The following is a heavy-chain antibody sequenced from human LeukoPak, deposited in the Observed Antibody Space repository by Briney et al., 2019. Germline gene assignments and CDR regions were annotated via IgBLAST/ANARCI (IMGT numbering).Heavy chain of an antibody. CDR2: INPNSGGT. D-gene: IGHD3-22*01. CDR3: AREESSGYHSWYFNL. J-gene: IGHJ2*01. CDR1: GYTFTGYY. V-gene: IGHV1-2*02. Sequence: ASVKVSCKASGYTFTGYYMHWVRQAPGQGLEWMGWINPNSGGTNYAQKFQGRVTMTRDTSISTAYMELSRLRSDDTAVYYCAREESSGYHSWYFNLWGRGTLVTVSS.